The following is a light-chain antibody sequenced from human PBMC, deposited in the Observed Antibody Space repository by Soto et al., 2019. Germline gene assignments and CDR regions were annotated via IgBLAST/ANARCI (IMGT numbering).Light chain of an antibody. Sequence: QSVLTQPASVSGSPGLSIAISCTGTSSDVGGYNSVSWYQQHPGKAPKLVIYDVTSRPSGVSNRFSGSKSGNTASLTISGLQAEDEGDYYCRSYRTGGSYVFGTGTKVTV. CDR3: RSYRTGGSYV. V-gene: IGLV2-14*01. J-gene: IGLJ1*01. CDR2: DVT. CDR1: SSDVGGYNS.